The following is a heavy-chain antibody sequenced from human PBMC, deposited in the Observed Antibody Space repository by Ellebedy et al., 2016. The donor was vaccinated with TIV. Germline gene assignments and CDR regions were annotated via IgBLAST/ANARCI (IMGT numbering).Heavy chain of an antibody. CDR1: GFTFSRFA. CDR3: AKDWHPDYFGRLDP. D-gene: IGHD3-10*01. J-gene: IGHJ5*02. Sequence: GESLKISCAASGFTFSRFALNWVRQAPGKGPEWVSTISASGIKTYYADSVKGRFAISRDNSKNTLYLQMNSLRADDTAMYYCAKDWHPDYFGRLDPWGLGTLVTVS. CDR2: ISASGIKT. V-gene: IGHV3-23*01.